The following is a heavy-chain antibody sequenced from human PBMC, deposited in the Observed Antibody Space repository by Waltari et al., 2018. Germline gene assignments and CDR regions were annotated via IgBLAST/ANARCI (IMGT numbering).Heavy chain of an antibody. CDR3: ARDHTTVTTISRRTTYYYYGMDV. D-gene: IGHD4-17*01. J-gene: IGHJ6*02. CDR2: IYSGGST. CDR1: GFTVSSNY. V-gene: IGHV3-53*01. Sequence: EVQLVESGGGLIQPGGSLRLSCAASGFTVSSNYMSWVRQAPGKGLEWVSVIYSGGSTYYADSVKGRFTISRDNSKNTLYLQMNSLRAEDTAVYYCARDHTTVTTISRRTTYYYYGMDVWGQGTTVTVSS.